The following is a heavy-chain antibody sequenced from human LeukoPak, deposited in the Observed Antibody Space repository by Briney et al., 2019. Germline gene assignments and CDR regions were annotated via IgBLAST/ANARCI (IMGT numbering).Heavy chain of an antibody. CDR2: IYHSGNT. CDR3: ARRGQWLTFDY. J-gene: IGHJ4*02. V-gene: IGHV4-38-2*01. Sequence: SETLSLTCAVSGYSISSGYYWGWIRQPPGKGLEWIGSIYHSGNTYYNPSLKSRVTISVDTSKNQFSLKLSSVTAADTAVYYCARRGQWLTFDYWGQGTLVTVSS. CDR1: GYSISSGYY. D-gene: IGHD6-19*01.